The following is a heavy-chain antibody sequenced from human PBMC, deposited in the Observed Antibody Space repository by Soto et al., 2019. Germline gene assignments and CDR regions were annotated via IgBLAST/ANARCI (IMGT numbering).Heavy chain of an antibody. J-gene: IGHJ6*02. Sequence: GGSLRLSCAASGFTVSSNYMSWVRQAPGKGLEWVSVIYSGGSTYYADSVKGRFTISRDNSKNTPYLQMNSLRAEDTAVYYCARGLLWFGELLSNYYYYGMDVWGQGTTVTVSS. CDR1: GFTVSSNY. CDR2: IYSGGST. V-gene: IGHV3-53*01. CDR3: ARGLLWFGELLSNYYYYGMDV. D-gene: IGHD3-10*01.